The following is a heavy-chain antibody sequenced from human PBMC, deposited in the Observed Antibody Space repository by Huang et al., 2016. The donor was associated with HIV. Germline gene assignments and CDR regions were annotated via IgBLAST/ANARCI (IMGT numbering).Heavy chain of an antibody. Sequence: QVQLQQWGAGLLKPSETLSLTCAGYGGSFSGYYWSWIRQSPGKGLEWIGEINHSGRTNHHPSLKSRLTISVDTSKNQFSLKLSSVTAAYTAVYYCARERMMSWLDDHDAFDIWGQGTMVTVSS. CDR3: ARERMMSWLDDHDAFDI. D-gene: IGHD1-1*01. CDR2: INHSGRT. CDR1: GGSFSGYY. J-gene: IGHJ3*02. V-gene: IGHV4-34*01.